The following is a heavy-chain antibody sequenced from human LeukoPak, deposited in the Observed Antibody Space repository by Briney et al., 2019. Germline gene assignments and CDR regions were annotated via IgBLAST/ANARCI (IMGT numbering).Heavy chain of an antibody. Sequence: HSETLSLTCTVSGDSISSSSYYWDWIRQPPGKGLEWIGSIYYSGDTYYNPSLKSRVIISVDTSKNQFSLKLSSVTAADTAVYHCARDRIAAAGTLDYWGQGTLVTVSS. CDR3: ARDRIAAAGTLDY. V-gene: IGHV4-39*07. CDR2: IYYSGDT. D-gene: IGHD6-13*01. J-gene: IGHJ4*02. CDR1: GDSISSSSYY.